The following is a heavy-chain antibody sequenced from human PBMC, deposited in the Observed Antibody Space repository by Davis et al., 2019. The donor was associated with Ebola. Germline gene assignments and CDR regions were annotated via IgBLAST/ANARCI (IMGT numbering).Heavy chain of an antibody. CDR3: AREMSIAARPAWFDP. V-gene: IGHV1-18*01. CDR2: ISAYNGNT. CDR1: GYTFTSYG. Sequence: ASVKVSCKASGYTFTSYGISWVRQAPGQGLEWMGWISAYNGNTNYAQKLQGRVTMTRDTSISTAYMELSRLRSDDTAVYYCAREMSIAARPAWFDPWGQGTLVTVSS. D-gene: IGHD6-6*01. J-gene: IGHJ5*02.